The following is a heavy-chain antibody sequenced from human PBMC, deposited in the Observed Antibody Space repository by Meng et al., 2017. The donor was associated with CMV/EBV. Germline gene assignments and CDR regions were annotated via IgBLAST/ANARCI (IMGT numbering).Heavy chain of an antibody. CDR1: GGSFSGYY. CDR2: INHSGCT. CDR3: ARGGNWFDL. V-gene: IGHV4-34*01. J-gene: IGHJ5*02. Sequence: AQLHQWGAGLLKATETLALACAVYGGSFSGYYWTWVRQPPGKALEWIGEINHSGCTNYNPYLKSRVTISVDTSKNQFSPKLSSVTAADTAVYYGARGGNWFDLWGQGTLVTVSS.